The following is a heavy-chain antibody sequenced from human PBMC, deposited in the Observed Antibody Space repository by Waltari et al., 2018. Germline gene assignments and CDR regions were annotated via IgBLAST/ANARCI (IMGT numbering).Heavy chain of an antibody. CDR3: ARGPRLEWPHYYYYGMDV. Sequence: QVQLVESGGGVVQPGRSLRLSCAASGFTFSSYGMHWVRQAPGKGLEWVAVIWYDGSNKYYADSVKGRFTISRDNSKNTLYLQMNSLRAEDTAVYYCARGPRLEWPHYYYYGMDVWGQGTTVTVSS. CDR1: GFTFSSYG. CDR2: IWYDGSNK. D-gene: IGHD3-3*01. J-gene: IGHJ6*02. V-gene: IGHV3-33*01.